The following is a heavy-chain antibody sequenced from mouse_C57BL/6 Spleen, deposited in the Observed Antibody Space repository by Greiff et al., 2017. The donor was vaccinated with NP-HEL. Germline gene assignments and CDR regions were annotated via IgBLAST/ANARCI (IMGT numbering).Heavy chain of an antibody. CDR2: IYPGDGDT. D-gene: IGHD1-2*01. CDR3: ARSGLGITTDY. CDR1: GYAFSSYW. V-gene: IGHV1-80*01. J-gene: IGHJ2*01. Sequence: VQLQQSGAELVKPGASVKISCKASGYAFSSYWMNWVKQRPGKGLEWIGQIYPGDGDTNYNGKFKGKATLTADKSSSTAYMQLSSLTSEDSAVYFCARSGLGITTDYWGQGTTLTVSS.